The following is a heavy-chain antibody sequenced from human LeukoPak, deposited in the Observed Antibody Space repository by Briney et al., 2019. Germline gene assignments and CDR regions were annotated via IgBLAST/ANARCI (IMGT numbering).Heavy chain of an antibody. Sequence: PGGSLRLSCEGSGFTFSNYWMTWVRQASGKGLEWVANIKPNGIEKHYADSVEGRFTISRDNAKNSLYLQMNSLRAEDTAVYYCARDLDTYVLLIAYDTFDSWGQGTMVTVSS. J-gene: IGHJ3*02. V-gene: IGHV3-7*01. CDR1: GFTFSNYW. CDR2: IKPNGIEK. CDR3: ARDLDTYVLLIAYDTFDS. D-gene: IGHD2-21*01.